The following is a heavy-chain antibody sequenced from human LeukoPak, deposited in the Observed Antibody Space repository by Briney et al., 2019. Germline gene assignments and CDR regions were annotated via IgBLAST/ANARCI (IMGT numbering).Heavy chain of an antibody. D-gene: IGHD3-22*01. V-gene: IGHV4-59*01. CDR3: AREGDYYDSSAHSGAFDI. CDR2: IYYSGST. Sequence: TSETLFLTCTVSGGSISSYYWSWIRQPPGKGLEWIGYIYYSGSTNYNPSLKSRVTISVDTSKNQFSLKLSSVTAADTAVYYCAREGDYYDSSAHSGAFDIWGQGTMVTVSS. CDR1: GGSISSYY. J-gene: IGHJ3*02.